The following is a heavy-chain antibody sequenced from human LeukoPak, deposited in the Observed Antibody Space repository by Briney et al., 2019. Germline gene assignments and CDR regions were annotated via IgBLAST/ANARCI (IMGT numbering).Heavy chain of an antibody. CDR3: ARVCISDSSGYYSSIDY. CDR2: IITIFDIA. J-gene: IGHJ4*02. Sequence: SVKVSCKASGGTFSSYAISWVRQAPGQGLEWMGGIITIFDIANYAQKFQGRVTITTDESTSTAYMELSSLRSEDTAVYYCARVCISDSSGYYSSIDYWGQGTLVTVSS. V-gene: IGHV1-69*05. CDR1: GGTFSSYA. D-gene: IGHD3-22*01.